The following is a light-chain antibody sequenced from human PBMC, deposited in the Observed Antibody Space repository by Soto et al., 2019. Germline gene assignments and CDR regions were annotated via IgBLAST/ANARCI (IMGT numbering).Light chain of an antibody. V-gene: IGLV2-14*01. CDR2: DVT. J-gene: IGLJ1*01. CDR3: NSYSGGNTLYV. CDR1: SNDIGGYNF. Sequence: QSVLTQPASVAGSPGQSITIPCNGTSNDIGGYNFVSWFQQHPGKAPKLSICDVTRRPSGVSDRFSGSKSGNTASLTISGLQAEDEADYYCNSYSGGNTLYVFGSGTKVTVL.